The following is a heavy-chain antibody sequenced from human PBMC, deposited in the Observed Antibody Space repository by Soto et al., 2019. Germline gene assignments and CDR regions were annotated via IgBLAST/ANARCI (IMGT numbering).Heavy chain of an antibody. V-gene: IGHV1-69*01. CDR3: SHLVGATPHHGWFDP. CDR2: INPIFGTA. CDR1: GGXXXSYX. J-gene: IGHJ5*02. D-gene: IGHD1-26*01. Sequence: QVQLVQSGXEXKXPXXXXXXXXXASGGXXXSYXXXXVRXAXXXXXXXMGGINPIFGTANYAQKFQGRVTITADESTSTAYMELSSLRSEDTAVYYCSHLVGATPHHGWFDPWGQGTLVTVSS.